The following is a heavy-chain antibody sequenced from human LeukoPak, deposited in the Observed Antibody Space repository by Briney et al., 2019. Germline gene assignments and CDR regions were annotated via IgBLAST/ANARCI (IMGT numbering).Heavy chain of an antibody. CDR2: IIPIFGTA. D-gene: IGHD5-18*01. J-gene: IGHJ4*02. V-gene: IGHV1-69*13. CDR3: ARGTTLVTNYFDY. Sequence: SVKVSCKASGGTFSSYAISWVRQAPGQELEWMGGIIPIFGTANYAQKFQGRVTITADESTSTAYMELSSLRSEDTAVYYCARGTTLVTNYFDYWGQGTLVTVSS. CDR1: GGTFSSYA.